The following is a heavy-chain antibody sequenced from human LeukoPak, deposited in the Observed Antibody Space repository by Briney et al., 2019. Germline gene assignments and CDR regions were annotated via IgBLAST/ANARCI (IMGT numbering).Heavy chain of an antibody. CDR1: GFTFSCYA. CDR3: AKDKNDSGDYSSMDV. Sequence: PGGSLRLSCAASGFTFSCYAMLWVRQAPSKGLEWVAFIQYDGRNKCCADSVKGRFTVSRDNSKNTLYLQMNSLRVEDTAIYYCAKDKNDSGDYSSMDVWGKGTTVTVSS. D-gene: IGHD4-17*01. CDR2: IQYDGRNK. V-gene: IGHV3-30*02. J-gene: IGHJ6*03.